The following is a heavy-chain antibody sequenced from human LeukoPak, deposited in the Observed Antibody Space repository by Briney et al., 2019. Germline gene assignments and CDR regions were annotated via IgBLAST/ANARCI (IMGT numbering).Heavy chain of an antibody. CDR2: ISGSSTYI. CDR1: GFTFSSYA. D-gene: IGHD4-17*01. J-gene: IGHJ2*01. CDR3: AREAYGDYLRRWYFDL. Sequence: GGSLRLSCAASGFTFSSYAMNWVRQAPGRGLEWVSSISGSSTYIYYADSVKGRFTISRDNAKNSLYLQMNSLRAEDTAVYYCAREAYGDYLRRWYFDLWGRGTLVTVSS. V-gene: IGHV3-21*01.